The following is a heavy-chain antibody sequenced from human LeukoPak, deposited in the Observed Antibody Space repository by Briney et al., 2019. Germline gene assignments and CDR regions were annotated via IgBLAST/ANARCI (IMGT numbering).Heavy chain of an antibody. J-gene: IGHJ3*02. CDR1: AGSMSNSIYY. Sequence: SETLSLTCTVSAGSMSNSIYYWGWIRQPPGKGLEWIGNIYNSGSTYYNPSLKSRVTISVDMSKNQFSLKLSSVTAADTAVYYCARERSGSEIFARSFDIWGQGTMVTVSS. CDR3: ARERSGSEIFARSFDI. V-gene: IGHV4-39*07. CDR2: IYNSGST. D-gene: IGHD3-3*01.